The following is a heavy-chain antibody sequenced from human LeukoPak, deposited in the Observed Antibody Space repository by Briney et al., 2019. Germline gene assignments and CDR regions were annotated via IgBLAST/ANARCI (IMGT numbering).Heavy chain of an antibody. CDR2: IYYSGST. Sequence: SETLSLTCTVSGGSITGYYWSWIRQPPGKGLEWIGYIYYSGSTNYNPSLKSRVTMSVDTSKNQFSLKLSSVTAADTAVYYCVGSSGASWLDPWGQGTLVTVSS. D-gene: IGHD3-10*01. V-gene: IGHV4-59*01. J-gene: IGHJ5*02. CDR3: VGSSGASWLDP. CDR1: GGSITGYY.